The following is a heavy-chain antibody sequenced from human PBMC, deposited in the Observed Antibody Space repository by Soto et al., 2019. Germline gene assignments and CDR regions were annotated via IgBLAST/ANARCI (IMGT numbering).Heavy chain of an antibody. J-gene: IGHJ4*02. CDR2: IYGDDDK. CDR1: GFSLSTYGVG. D-gene: IGHD3-10*01. CDR3: AHRHGGGFDDY. Sequence: QITLKESGPTLVKPTQTLTLTCTFSGFSLSTYGVGVGWIRQPPGKALEWLALIYGDDDKRYSPSLKSRLTITKDTSKNQVVLTMTNMDPVDTATYYCAHRHGGGFDDYWGQGTLVTVSS. V-gene: IGHV2-5*02.